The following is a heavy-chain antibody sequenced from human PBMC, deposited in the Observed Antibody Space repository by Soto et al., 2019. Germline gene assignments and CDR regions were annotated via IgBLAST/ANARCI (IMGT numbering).Heavy chain of an antibody. J-gene: IGHJ4*02. CDR1: GYRFTSSW. V-gene: IGHV5-51*01. CDR2: IYPGDSDT. Sequence: PGESLKISCKASGYRFTSSWIGWVRQMPGKGLEWMGIIYPGDSDTRYRPSFQGQVTISADESSSTAYLQWNSLQASDTAMYYCARLPGIVAPGTVFLDNWGQGTMVTVSS. D-gene: IGHD1-1*01. CDR3: ARLPGIVAPGTVFLDN.